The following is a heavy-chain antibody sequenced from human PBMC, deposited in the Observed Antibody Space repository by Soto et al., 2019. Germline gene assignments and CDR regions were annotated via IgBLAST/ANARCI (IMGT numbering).Heavy chain of an antibody. V-gene: IGHV4-31*03. CDR1: GGSISSGGYY. J-gene: IGHJ6*02. CDR2: IYYSGST. Sequence: SQTLSLTCTVSGGSISSGGYYWSWIRQHPGKGLEWIGYIYYSGSTYYNPSLKSRVTISVDTSKNQFSLKLSSVTAADTAVYYCARDYCGGDCYAPYYYYGMDVWGQGTTVTVSS. CDR3: ARDYCGGDCYAPYYYYGMDV. D-gene: IGHD2-21*02.